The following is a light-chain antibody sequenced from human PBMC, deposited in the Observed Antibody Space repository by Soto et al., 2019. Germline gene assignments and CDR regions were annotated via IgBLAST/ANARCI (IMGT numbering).Light chain of an antibody. CDR2: KAS. CDR1: QSISSW. CDR3: QQYNTYPWT. J-gene: IGKJ1*01. Sequence: DIQMTQSPSTLSASVGDRVTITCRASQSISSWLAWYHQKAGKAPKLLIHKASTLESGVPSRFSGSESGTEFTLTISSLQPDDFATYYCQQYNTYPWTFGQGTKVEIK. V-gene: IGKV1-5*03.